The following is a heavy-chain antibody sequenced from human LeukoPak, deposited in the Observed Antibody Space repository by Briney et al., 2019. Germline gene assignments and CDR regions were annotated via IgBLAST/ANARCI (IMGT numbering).Heavy chain of an antibody. CDR1: GFTLSSYE. CDR2: ISSSGRTI. J-gene: IGHJ4*02. CDR3: VRDQGADYSSSWYDY. Sequence: GGSLRLSCAASGFTLSSYEMHWVRQAPGKGVEWVSDISSSGRTIYYAETVKGRFTMSRDNAKNSMYLQMNSLRVEDTAVYYCVRDQGADYSSSWYDYWGQGTLVTVSS. D-gene: IGHD6-13*01. V-gene: IGHV3-48*03.